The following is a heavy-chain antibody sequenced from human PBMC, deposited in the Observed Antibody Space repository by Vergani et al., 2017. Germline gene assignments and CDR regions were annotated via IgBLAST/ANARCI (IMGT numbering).Heavy chain of an antibody. Sequence: EVQLVESGGGLVPPGRSLRLSCAASGFSFGDYAMTWVRQAPGKGLEWVAFIRNKAYGGTTEYAASVKGRFTISRDDSKRLAYLQLSGLKTEDTAVYFCXRGRGYSFGYSDCWGQGTLVTVSS. D-gene: IGHD5-18*01. CDR1: GFSFGDYA. V-gene: IGHV3-49*04. CDR3: XRGRGYSFGYSDC. CDR2: IRNKAYGGTT. J-gene: IGHJ4*02.